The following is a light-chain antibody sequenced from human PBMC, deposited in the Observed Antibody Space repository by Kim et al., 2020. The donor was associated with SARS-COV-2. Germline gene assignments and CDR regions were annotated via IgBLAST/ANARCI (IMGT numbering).Light chain of an antibody. V-gene: IGLV10-54*01. CDR1: SYNVGNQR. CDR2: RNN. Sequence: HTSPLTCTGNSYNVGNQRAAGRQQHQGHPPKRLSYRNNSRPSGISERLSASRSGNTASLTITGLQPEDEADYYCSAWDSSISAWVFGGGTQLTVL. J-gene: IGLJ3*02. CDR3: SAWDSSISAWV.